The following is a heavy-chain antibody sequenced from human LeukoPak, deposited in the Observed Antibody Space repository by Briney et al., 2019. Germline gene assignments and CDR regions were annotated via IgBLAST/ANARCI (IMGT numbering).Heavy chain of an antibody. Sequence: GASVKVSCKASGYTFTGYYMHWVRQAPGQGLEWMGWINPNSGGTNYAQKFQGRVTMTRDTSTSTVYMELSSLRSEDTAVYYCARDRRPYYYYYGMDVWGQGTTVTVSS. CDR1: GYTFTGYY. V-gene: IGHV1-2*02. CDR2: INPNSGGT. J-gene: IGHJ6*02. CDR3: ARDRRPYYYYYGMDV.